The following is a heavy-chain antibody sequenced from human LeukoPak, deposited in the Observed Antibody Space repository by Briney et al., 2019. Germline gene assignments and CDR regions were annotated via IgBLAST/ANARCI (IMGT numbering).Heavy chain of an antibody. Sequence: ASVKVSCTASGYTFTSYDINWVRQATGQGLEWMGWMNPHSGNTGYAQKFQGRVTVTRDTSTSTVHMELSGLRSEDTAVYYCARDQEGFDYWGQGILVTVSS. CDR3: ARDQEGFDY. CDR1: GYTFTSYD. CDR2: MNPHSGNT. J-gene: IGHJ4*02. V-gene: IGHV1-8*01.